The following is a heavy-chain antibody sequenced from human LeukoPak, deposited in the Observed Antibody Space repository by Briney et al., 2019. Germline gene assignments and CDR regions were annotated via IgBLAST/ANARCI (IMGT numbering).Heavy chain of an antibody. V-gene: IGHV3-53*01. Sequence: GGSLRLSCAASGFTVSSNYMSWVRQAPGKGLEWVSVIYSGGSTYYADSVKGRFTISRDNSKNPLYLQMTSLRAEDTAVYYCARDRSGWYYFDYWGQGTLVTVSS. CDR3: ARDRSGWYYFDY. J-gene: IGHJ4*02. CDR1: GFTVSSNY. D-gene: IGHD6-19*01. CDR2: IYSGGST.